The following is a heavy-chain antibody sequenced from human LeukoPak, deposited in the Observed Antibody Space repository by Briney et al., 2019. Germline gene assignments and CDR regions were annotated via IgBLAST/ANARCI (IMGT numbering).Heavy chain of an antibody. CDR2: INHSGYT. CDR3: ARIWPDL. D-gene: IGHD3-10*01. J-gene: IGHJ2*01. CDR1: GESFSGYF. V-gene: IGHV4-34*01. Sequence: SETLSLTCAVYGESFSGYFWSWVRQPPGKGLEWIGEINHSGYTNYNPPLKSRVTISVDTSRKQFSLNLNSVTAADTAVYYCARIWPDLWGRGTLVTVSS.